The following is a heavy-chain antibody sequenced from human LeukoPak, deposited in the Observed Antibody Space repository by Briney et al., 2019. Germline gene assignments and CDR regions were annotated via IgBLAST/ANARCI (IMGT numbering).Heavy chain of an antibody. J-gene: IGHJ4*02. V-gene: IGHV4-34*01. D-gene: IGHD4-11*01. CDR1: GGSFSGYY. CDR2: INHSGST. Sequence: PSETLSLTCAVYGGSFSGYYWSWIRQPPGKGLEWIGEINHSGSTNYNPSLKSRVTISVDTSKNQFSLKLSSVTAADTAVYYCARDWSDQDYSLVGWGQGTLVTVSS. CDR3: ARDWSDQDYSLVG.